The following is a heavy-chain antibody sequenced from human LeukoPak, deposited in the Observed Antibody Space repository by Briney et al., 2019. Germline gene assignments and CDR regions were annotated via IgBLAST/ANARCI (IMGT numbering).Heavy chain of an antibody. V-gene: IGHV3-74*01. Sequence: GGSLRLSCAASGFIFTTYWMHWVRQAPGKGLVWVSHINSDGSITSYADSVKGRFTISRDNAKNTLYLQINSLRAEDTAVYYCARDAVDTANAVWGQGTTVTVSS. D-gene: IGHD5-18*01. CDR2: INSDGSIT. CDR1: GFIFTTYW. J-gene: IGHJ6*02. CDR3: ARDAVDTANAV.